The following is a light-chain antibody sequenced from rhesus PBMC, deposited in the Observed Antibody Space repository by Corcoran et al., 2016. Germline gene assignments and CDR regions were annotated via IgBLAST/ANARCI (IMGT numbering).Light chain of an antibody. Sequence: DIQMTQSPSSLSASVGDRVTITCRASENVNNYLNWYQQNPGKAPKLLIYNESTLQSGVPSKFSGSGSGTDYTFTISSLQPEDGATYYCQHGYGTPWTFGQGTKVEIK. J-gene: IGKJ1*01. CDR2: NES. V-gene: IGKV1-74*01. CDR3: QHGYGTPWT. CDR1: ENVNNY.